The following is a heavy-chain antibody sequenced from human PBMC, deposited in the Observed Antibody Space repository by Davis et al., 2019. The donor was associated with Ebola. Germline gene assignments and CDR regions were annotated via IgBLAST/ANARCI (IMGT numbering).Heavy chain of an antibody. CDR2: ISSRGTNI. Sequence: GESLKISCAASGFTFTSYAMDWVRQAPGKGLEWVSYISSRGTNIYYADSVKGRFTISRDIAKNSLYLQMNSLRDEDTAVYYCARGPPAQYQLAHPGNYWGQGTPVTVSS. CDR3: ARGPPAQYQLAHPGNY. CDR1: GFTFTSYA. J-gene: IGHJ4*02. D-gene: IGHD2-2*01. V-gene: IGHV3-48*02.